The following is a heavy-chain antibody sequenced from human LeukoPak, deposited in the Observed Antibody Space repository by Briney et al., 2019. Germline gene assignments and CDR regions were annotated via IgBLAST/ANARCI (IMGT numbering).Heavy chain of an antibody. CDR2: IKQDGSEK. CDR1: GFTFSSHW. V-gene: IGHV3-7*03. CDR3: AKLFESGTYNNFFHY. J-gene: IGHJ4*02. D-gene: IGHD3-10*01. Sequence: PGGSLRLSCVASGFTFSSHWMSWVRQPPGKVLEWVANIKQDGSEKKYVDSVKGRLTISRDNSKNTVYLQMNSLRPEDTAIYYCAKLFESGTYNNFFHYWGQGTLVTVSS.